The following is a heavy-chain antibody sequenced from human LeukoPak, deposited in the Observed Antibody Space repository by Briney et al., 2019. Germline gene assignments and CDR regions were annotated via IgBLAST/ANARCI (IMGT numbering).Heavy chain of an antibody. CDR2: ISGRGDTS. J-gene: IGHJ4*02. CDR1: RLIFSSYG. D-gene: IGHD3-16*02. V-gene: IGHV3-23*01. Sequence: PGGSVRLSCGASRLIFSSYGMSWVRQAPAKGLEWVSAISGRGDTSYYADSVKGRFTISRDNSKNTLYLQMNSLRAEDTAVYYCAREPWGSYRQLDYWGQGTLVTVSS. CDR3: AREPWGSYRQLDY.